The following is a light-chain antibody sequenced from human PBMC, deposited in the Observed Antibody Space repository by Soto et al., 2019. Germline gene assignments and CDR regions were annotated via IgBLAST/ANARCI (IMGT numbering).Light chain of an antibody. CDR1: QSISSY. V-gene: IGKV1-39*01. CDR2: AAS. CDR3: QQSYSNPRT. J-gene: IGKJ1*01. Sequence: DIQMTQSPSSLSASVGDRVTITCRARQSISSYLNWYQQKPGKAPKRLIYAASSLQSGVPSRFRGNASGTHFTLTLSRLQPEDFATYYGQQSYSNPRTFGQGKKGEIK.